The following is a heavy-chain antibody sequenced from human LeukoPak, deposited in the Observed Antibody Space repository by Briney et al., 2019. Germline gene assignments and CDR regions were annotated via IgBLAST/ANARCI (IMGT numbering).Heavy chain of an antibody. CDR2: ISYDGSNK. V-gene: IGHV3-30*04. Sequence: GGSLRLSCAASGFTFSSYAMHRVRQAPGKGLEWVAVISYDGSNKYYADSVKGRFTISRDNSKNTLYLQMNSLRAEDTAVYYCARAAPGYFDYWGQGTLVTVSS. CDR1: GFTFSSYA. J-gene: IGHJ4*02. CDR3: ARAAPGYFDY.